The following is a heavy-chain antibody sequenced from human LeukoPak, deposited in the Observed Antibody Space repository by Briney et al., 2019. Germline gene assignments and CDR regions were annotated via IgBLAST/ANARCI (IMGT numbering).Heavy chain of an antibody. Sequence: PGGSLRLSCAASGFTFSSYAMSWVRQAPGKGLEWVSVISDRGFVTYYVDSVKGRFTISRDNSKNTLYLQMNSLRAEDTAVYYCAKDEYSSGWFYYYYYGMDVWGQGTTVTVSS. CDR1: GFTFSSYA. CDR2: ISDRGFVT. CDR3: AKDEYSSGWFYYYYYGMDV. V-gene: IGHV3-23*01. J-gene: IGHJ6*02. D-gene: IGHD6-19*01.